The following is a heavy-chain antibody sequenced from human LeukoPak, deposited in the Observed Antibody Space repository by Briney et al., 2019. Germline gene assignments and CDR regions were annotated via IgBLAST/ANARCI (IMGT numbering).Heavy chain of an antibody. CDR2: IYYTGST. CDR3: ARRFFYGDYDTYYFDY. V-gene: IGHV4-39*01. Sequence: SETLSLTCTVSGGSISSPDHYWGWIRQPPGKGLEWIGIIYYTGSTYYNLSLKSRVIISVDTSKSQFSLKVKSMTAADTAVYYCARRFFYGDYDTYYFDYWGQGILVTVSS. J-gene: IGHJ4*02. D-gene: IGHD4-17*01. CDR1: GGSISSPDHY.